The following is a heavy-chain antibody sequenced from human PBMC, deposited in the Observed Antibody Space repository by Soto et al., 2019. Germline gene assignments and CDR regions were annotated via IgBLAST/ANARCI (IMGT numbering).Heavy chain of an antibody. CDR3: AQGGTYGYYYYYGRGV. CDR1: GGTFSSYA. V-gene: IGHV1-69*13. Sequence: SVNVSCKASGGTFSSYAISWVRQAPGQGLEWMGGIIPIFGTANYAQKFQGRVTITADESTSTAYMELSSLRSEDTAVYYCAQGGTYGYYYYYGRGVWGKGTTVTVSA. CDR2: IIPIFGTA. D-gene: IGHD1-1*01. J-gene: IGHJ6*04.